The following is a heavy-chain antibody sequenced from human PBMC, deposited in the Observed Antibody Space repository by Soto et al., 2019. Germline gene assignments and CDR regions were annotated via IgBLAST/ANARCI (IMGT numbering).Heavy chain of an antibody. CDR2: IIPIFGTA. V-gene: IGHV1-69*13. Sequence: ASVKVSCKASGGTFSSYAISWVRQAPGQGLEWMGGIIPIFGTANYAQKFQGRVTITADESTSTAYMELSSLRSEDTAVYYCARRLSDYYDSSGPRWFDPWGQGTLVTVSS. CDR3: ARRLSDYYDSSGPRWFDP. J-gene: IGHJ5*02. D-gene: IGHD3-22*01. CDR1: GGTFSSYA.